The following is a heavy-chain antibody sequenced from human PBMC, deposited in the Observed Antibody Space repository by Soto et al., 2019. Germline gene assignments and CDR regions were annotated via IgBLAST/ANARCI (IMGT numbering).Heavy chain of an antibody. Sequence: SGPTLVNPTQTLPLTCAFSGFSLSTTDVGVGWIRQPPGKALEWLALIYWNDDKRYSPSLKSRLTITKDTSKNQVVLTMTDMGPVDTATYYCEHRHPHVSAGGCQSRYFDYSGQGSLVTASS. CDR3: EHRHPHVSAGGCQSRYFDY. D-gene: IGHD2-15*01. J-gene: IGHJ4*01. CDR2: IYWNDDK. V-gene: IGHV2-5*01. CDR1: GFSLSTTDVG.